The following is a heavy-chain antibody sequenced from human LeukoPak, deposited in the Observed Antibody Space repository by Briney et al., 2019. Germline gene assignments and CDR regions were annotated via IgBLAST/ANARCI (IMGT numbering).Heavy chain of an antibody. CDR3: AREVDGSGSFPPGMDV. J-gene: IGHJ6*02. Sequence: PLETLSLTCTVSGGSISSYYWSWIRQPPGKGLEWIGYIYYSGSTNYNPSPKSRVTISVDTSKNQFSLKLSSVTAADTAVYYCAREVDGSGSFPPGMDVWGQGTTVTVSS. V-gene: IGHV4-59*01. D-gene: IGHD3-10*01. CDR2: IYYSGST. CDR1: GGSISSYY.